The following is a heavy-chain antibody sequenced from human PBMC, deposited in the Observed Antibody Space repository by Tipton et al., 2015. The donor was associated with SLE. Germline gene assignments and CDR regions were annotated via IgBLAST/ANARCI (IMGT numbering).Heavy chain of an antibody. CDR2: ISSSSSYI. V-gene: IGHV3-21*01. CDR3: ARGWELLKSFDY. Sequence: GSLRLSCAASGFTFSSYSMNWVRQAPGKGLEWVSSISSSSSYIYYADSVKGRFTISRDNAKNSLYLQMNSLRAEDTAVYYCARGWELLKSFDYWGQGTLVTVSS. D-gene: IGHD1-26*01. J-gene: IGHJ4*02. CDR1: GFTFSSYS.